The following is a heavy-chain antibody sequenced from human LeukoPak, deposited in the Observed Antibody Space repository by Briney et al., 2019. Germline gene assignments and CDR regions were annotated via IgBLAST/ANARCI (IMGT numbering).Heavy chain of an antibody. CDR3: ARIRSDAFDI. V-gene: IGHV3-21*01. Sequence: GGPLRLSCAASGFTFSSYSMNWVRQAPGKGLEWVSSISTSSSYIYYADSVKGRFTISRDNAKNSLYLQMNSLRAEDTAVYYCARIRSDAFDIWGQGTMVAVSS. J-gene: IGHJ3*02. CDR2: ISTSSSYI. CDR1: GFTFSSYS.